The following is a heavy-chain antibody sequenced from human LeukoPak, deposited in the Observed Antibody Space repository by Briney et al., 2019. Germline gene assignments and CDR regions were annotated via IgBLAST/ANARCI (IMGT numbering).Heavy chain of an antibody. CDR1: GFTFRGYA. J-gene: IGHJ3*02. CDR2: IRNKANGGTT. V-gene: IGHV3-49*04. D-gene: IGHD3-22*01. CDR3: SRFYSSGWASGAFDI. Sequence: GSLRLSCTNSGFTFRGYAVSWVRQAPGKGLGWIGFIRNKANGGTTEYAASVKGRFTISRDDSKTIAHLQMGSLKTEDTAVYYCSRFYSSGWASGAFDIWGQGTMVTVSS.